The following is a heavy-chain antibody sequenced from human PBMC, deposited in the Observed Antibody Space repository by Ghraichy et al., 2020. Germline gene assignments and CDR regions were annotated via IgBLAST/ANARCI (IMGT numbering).Heavy chain of an antibody. CDR3: AKGDGSGSYFFDF. CDR1: GFTFNTCA. Sequence: GESLNISCAASGFTFNTCAMAWVRQAPGKGLEWVSAISGSGETPYYADSVKGRFTISRDNSQNTLYLQMKSLRPDDTAEYYCAKGDGSGSYFFDFWGQGTLVTVAS. J-gene: IGHJ4*02. CDR2: ISGSGETP. D-gene: IGHD3-10*01. V-gene: IGHV3-23*01.